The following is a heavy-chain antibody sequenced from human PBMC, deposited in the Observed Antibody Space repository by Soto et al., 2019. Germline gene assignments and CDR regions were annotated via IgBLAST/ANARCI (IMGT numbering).Heavy chain of an antibody. D-gene: IGHD3-3*01. J-gene: IGHJ4*02. CDR1: GFTFSSYA. Sequence: GSLSLSCAASGFTFSSYAMSWVRQAPGKGLEWVSAISGSGGSTYYADSVKGRFTISRDNSKNTLYLQMNSLRAEDTAVYYCGKGITMFGVAPFDYWGQGTLVTVSS. CDR2: ISGSGGST. CDR3: GKGITMFGVAPFDY. V-gene: IGHV3-23*01.